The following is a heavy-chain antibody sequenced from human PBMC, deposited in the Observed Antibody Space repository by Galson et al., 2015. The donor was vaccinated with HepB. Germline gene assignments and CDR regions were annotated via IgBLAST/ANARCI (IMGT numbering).Heavy chain of an antibody. J-gene: IGHJ3*02. CDR1: GITFSSYS. Sequence: SLRLSCAASGITFSSYSLNWVRQAPGKGLEWVSSISYSSNYIYYADPAKGRFTISRDNAKNSLYLQMNSQRAEDTAVYYCARSRVVAENDAFDIWGQGTMVTVSS. CDR3: ARSRVVAENDAFDI. V-gene: IGHV3-21*01. CDR2: ISYSSNYI. D-gene: IGHD2-15*01.